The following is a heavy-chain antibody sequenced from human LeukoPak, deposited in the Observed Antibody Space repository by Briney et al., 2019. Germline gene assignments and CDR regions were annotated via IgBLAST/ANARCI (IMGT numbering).Heavy chain of an antibody. J-gene: IGHJ4*02. Sequence: PGGSLRLSCAASGFTFTTYWMTWVRQAPGKGLEWVANMRPDGSERYYVDSMEGRFTISRDNAKNALYLQMNSLRAEDTAIYHCARGATRFEYWGRGTLVTVSS. CDR3: ARGATRFEY. D-gene: IGHD1-26*01. V-gene: IGHV3-7*04. CDR1: GFTFTTYW. CDR2: MRPDGSER.